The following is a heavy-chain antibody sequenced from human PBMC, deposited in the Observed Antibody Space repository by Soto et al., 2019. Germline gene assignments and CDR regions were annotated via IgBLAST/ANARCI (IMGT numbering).Heavy chain of an antibody. CDR3: ARDFTYYYDSSGYSGY. CDR1: GFTFSDYY. Sequence: GGSLRLSCAASGFTFSDYYMSWIRQAPGKGLEWVSYISSSGSTIYYADSVKGRFTISRDNAKNSLYLQMNSLRAEDTAVYYCARDFTYYYDSSGYSGYWGQGTLVTVSS. CDR2: ISSSGSTI. D-gene: IGHD3-22*01. V-gene: IGHV3-11*01. J-gene: IGHJ4*02.